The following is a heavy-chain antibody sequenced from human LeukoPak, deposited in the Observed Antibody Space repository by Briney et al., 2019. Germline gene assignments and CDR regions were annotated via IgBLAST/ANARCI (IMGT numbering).Heavy chain of an antibody. V-gene: IGHV4-31*03. Sequence: SETLSLTCTVSGGSISSGGYYWSWIRQHPGKGLEWIGYIYYSGSTYYNPSLKSRVTISVDTSKNQFSLKLSSVTAADTAVYYCAREGRRYCSSTSCYSNGFDPWGQGPLVTVSS. D-gene: IGHD2-2*01. CDR2: IYYSGST. CDR3: AREGRRYCSSTSCYSNGFDP. CDR1: GGSISSGGYY. J-gene: IGHJ5*02.